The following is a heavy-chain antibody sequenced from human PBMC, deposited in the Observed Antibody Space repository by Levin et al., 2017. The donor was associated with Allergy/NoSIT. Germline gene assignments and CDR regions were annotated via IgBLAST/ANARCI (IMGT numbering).Heavy chain of an antibody. J-gene: IGHJ4*02. V-gene: IGHV3-23*01. D-gene: IGHD1-26*01. CDR2: ISGSGGST. Sequence: LSLTCAASGFTFSSYAMSWVRQAPGKGLEWVSAISGSGGSTYYADSVKGRFTISRDNSKNTLYLQMNSLRAEDTAVYYCAKQIVGATRFFDYWGQGTLVTVSS. CDR3: AKQIVGATRFFDY. CDR1: GFTFSSYA.